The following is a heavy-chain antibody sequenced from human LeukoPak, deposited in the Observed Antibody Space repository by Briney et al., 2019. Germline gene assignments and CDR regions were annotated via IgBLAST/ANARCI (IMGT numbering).Heavy chain of an antibody. CDR1: GGSINSGDYY. J-gene: IGHJ3*02. CDR3: ARDGEQLQAFDI. Sequence: SETLSLTCTVSGGSINSGDYYWSWIRQPPGKGLEWIGYIYYSGSTNYNPSLKSRVTISVDTSKNQFSLKLSSVTAADTAVYYCARDGEQLQAFDIWGQGAMVTVSS. D-gene: IGHD5-24*01. CDR2: IYYSGST. V-gene: IGHV4-61*08.